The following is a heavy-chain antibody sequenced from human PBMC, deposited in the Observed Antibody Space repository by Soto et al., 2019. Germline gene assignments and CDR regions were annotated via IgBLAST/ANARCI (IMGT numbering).Heavy chain of an antibody. D-gene: IGHD1-26*01. CDR3: AKEEGGTKVRESFHH. J-gene: IGHJ1*01. CDR2: ILHSGNT. Sequence: QVQLQESGPGLVKPSGTLSLTCAVSGGSISSSNWWSWVRQPPGKGLEWIGEILHSGNTNYNPSLSMRVTISVDESKNQFSLRLRSVTAADTAVYYCAKEEGGTKVRESFHHWGQGTLVTVSS. V-gene: IGHV4-4*02. CDR1: GGSISSSNW.